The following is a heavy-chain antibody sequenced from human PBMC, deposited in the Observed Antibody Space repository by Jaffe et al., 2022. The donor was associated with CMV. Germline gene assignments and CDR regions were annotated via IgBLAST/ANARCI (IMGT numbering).Heavy chain of an antibody. Sequence: EVQLLESGGGLVQPGGSLRLSCAASGFTFSSYAMSWVRQAPGKGLEWVSAISGSGGSTYYADSVKGRFTISRDNSKNTLYLQMNSLRAEDTAVYYCAKGQGAWELPRRGAFDIWGQGTMVTVSS. D-gene: IGHD1-26*01. V-gene: IGHV3-23*01. CDR3: AKGQGAWELPRRGAFDI. CDR2: ISGSGGST. J-gene: IGHJ3*02. CDR1: GFTFSSYA.